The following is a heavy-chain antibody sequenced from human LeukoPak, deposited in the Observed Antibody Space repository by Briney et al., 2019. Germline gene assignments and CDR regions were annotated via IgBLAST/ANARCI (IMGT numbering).Heavy chain of an antibody. J-gene: IGHJ6*04. CDR1: GFTFSTYE. CDR3: AREGRSGYDLTGYYGMDV. V-gene: IGHV3-48*03. D-gene: IGHD5-12*01. CDR2: IGSSNTI. Sequence: GGSLRLSCAASGFTFSTYEMNWVRQAPGKRLEWVSYIGSSNTIYYADSVKGRFTISRDNAKNSLYLQINSLRAEDTAVYYCAREGRSGYDLTGYYGMDVWGKGTTVTVSS.